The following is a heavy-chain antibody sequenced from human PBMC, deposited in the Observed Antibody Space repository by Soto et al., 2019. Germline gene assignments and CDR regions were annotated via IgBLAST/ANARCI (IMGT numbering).Heavy chain of an antibody. Sequence: SDTLSLTCTVSGGSISSSSYYWGWIRQPPGKGLEWIGSIYYSGSTYYNPSLKSRVTISVDTSKNQFSLKLSSVTAADTAVYYCARHGRIAAAGTYNWFDPWGQGTLVTVS. CDR1: GGSISSSSYY. D-gene: IGHD6-13*01. V-gene: IGHV4-39*01. CDR2: IYYSGST. CDR3: ARHGRIAAAGTYNWFDP. J-gene: IGHJ5*02.